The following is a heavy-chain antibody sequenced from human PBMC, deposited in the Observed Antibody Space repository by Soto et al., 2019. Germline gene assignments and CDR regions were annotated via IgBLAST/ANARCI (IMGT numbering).Heavy chain of an antibody. CDR1: GGSFTGYY. Sequence: PSETLSLTCAVYGGSFTGYYWSWIRHPPRKGLEWVGEINHCGSTNYNPSLKSSGTISVDTAKNQSARRLSSVNAADTAVYYCPRPPSTMVRGVTRQHGLGVWGQGTTVTVSS. D-gene: IGHD3-10*01. V-gene: IGHV4-34*01. CDR2: INHCGST. CDR3: PRPPSTMVRGVTRQHGLGV. J-gene: IGHJ6*02.